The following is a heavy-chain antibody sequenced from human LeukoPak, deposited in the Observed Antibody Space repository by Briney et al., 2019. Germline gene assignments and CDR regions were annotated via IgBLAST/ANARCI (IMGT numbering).Heavy chain of an antibody. CDR1: GFTFSSYA. CDR3: AKRRMAAGYLDY. J-gene: IGHJ4*02. Sequence: GGSLRLSCAASGFTFSSYAMSWVRQDPGKGVEGVSVISGSGGSTYYAASVKGRFTISRDNSKNTLYLQMTSLRAEDTAVYYCAKRRMAAGYLDYWGQGTLVTVSS. CDR2: ISGSGGST. V-gene: IGHV3-23*01. D-gene: IGHD6-13*01.